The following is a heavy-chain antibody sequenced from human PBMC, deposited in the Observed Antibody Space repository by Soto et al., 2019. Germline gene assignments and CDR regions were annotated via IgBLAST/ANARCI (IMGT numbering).Heavy chain of an antibody. CDR2: MTPNSGNP. D-gene: IGHD3-3*01. Sequence: VKVSCKYFGYTFSNYSIKWVRQAPGQGHECMGWMTPNSGNPGYAQKFQGRVTMTRNTSISTAYMELSSLRSEDTAVYYCARGKNYDFWSGYYYFDYWGQGTLVTAPQ. J-gene: IGHJ4*02. V-gene: IGHV1-8*02. CDR3: ARGKNYDFWSGYYYFDY. CDR1: GYTFSNYS.